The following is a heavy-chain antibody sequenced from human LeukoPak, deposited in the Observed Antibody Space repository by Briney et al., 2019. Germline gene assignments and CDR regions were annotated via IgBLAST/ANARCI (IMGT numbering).Heavy chain of an antibody. J-gene: IGHJ4*02. D-gene: IGHD3-22*01. Sequence: GGSLRLSCAASGFTFSSYGTHWVRQAPGKGLEWVAVISYDGSNKYYADSVKGRFTISRDNSKNTLYLQMNSLRAEDTAVYYCAKTHNNYDSSGYYYSSPEYYFDYWGQGTLVTVSS. CDR3: AKTHNNYDSSGYYYSSPEYYFDY. CDR1: GFTFSSYG. CDR2: ISYDGSNK. V-gene: IGHV3-30*18.